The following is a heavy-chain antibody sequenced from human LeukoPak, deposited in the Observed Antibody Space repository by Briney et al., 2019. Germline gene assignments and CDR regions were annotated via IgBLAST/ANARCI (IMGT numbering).Heavy chain of an antibody. CDR1: GGTFSSYA. J-gene: IGHJ4*02. Sequence: SVKVSCKASGGTFSSYAISWVRQAPGQGLEWMGGIIPIFGTANYAQKFQGRVTIIADEPTSTAYLELSSLRSEDTAVFYCARDGYSSSSFTPFDYWGQGTLVTVSS. CDR2: IIPIFGTA. V-gene: IGHV1-69*13. CDR3: ARDGYSSSSFTPFDY. D-gene: IGHD6-6*01.